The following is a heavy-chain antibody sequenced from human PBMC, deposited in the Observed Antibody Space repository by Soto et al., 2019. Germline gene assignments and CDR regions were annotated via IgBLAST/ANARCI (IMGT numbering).Heavy chain of an antibody. Sequence: PWGSLRLSCAASGFTFSSYGMHWVRQAPGKGLEWVAVISYDGSNKYYADSVKGRITISRNYSKNTLYLLMNSLRAEDTAVYYWGKAGSPVPGIAAAAPGYWGQGTLVTVYS. D-gene: IGHD6-13*01. CDR2: ISYDGSNK. V-gene: IGHV3-30*18. J-gene: IGHJ4*02. CDR1: GFTFSSYG. CDR3: GKAGSPVPGIAAAAPGY.